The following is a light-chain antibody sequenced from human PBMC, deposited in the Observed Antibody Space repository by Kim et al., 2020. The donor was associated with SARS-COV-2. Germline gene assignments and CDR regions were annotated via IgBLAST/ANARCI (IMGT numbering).Light chain of an antibody. V-gene: IGLV1-44*01. CDR3: AAWDGSLKGWV. J-gene: IGLJ3*02. Sequence: ELTQPPSASGTPGQRVTISCSGSSSNIGSNTVNWFQQLPGTAPKLLIYSNTQRPSGVPDRFSGSKSGTSASLAISGLQSDDEADYYCAAWDGSLKGWVFAGGTQLTVL. CDR1: SSNIGSNT. CDR2: SNT.